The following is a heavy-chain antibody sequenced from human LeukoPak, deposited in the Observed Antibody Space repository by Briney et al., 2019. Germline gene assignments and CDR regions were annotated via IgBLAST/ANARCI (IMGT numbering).Heavy chain of an antibody. J-gene: IGHJ4*02. CDR2: ISYDGSNK. CDR1: GFTFSSYG. V-gene: IGHV3-30*18. CDR3: AKRADTAMSTDY. D-gene: IGHD5-18*01. Sequence: GGSLRLSCAASGFTFSSYGMHWVRQAPGKGLEWVAVISYDGSNKYYADSVKGRFTISRDNSKNTLYLQMNSLRAEDTAVYYCAKRADTAMSTDYWGQGTLVTVSS.